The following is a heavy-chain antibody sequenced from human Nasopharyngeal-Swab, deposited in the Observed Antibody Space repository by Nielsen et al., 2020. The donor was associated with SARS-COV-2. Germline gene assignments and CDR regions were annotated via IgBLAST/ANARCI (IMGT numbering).Heavy chain of an antibody. CDR2: INPSGGST. J-gene: IGHJ3*02. V-gene: IGHV1-46*01. CDR3: ARKSLGYSSGWLVAFDI. CDR1: GYTFTSYY. D-gene: IGHD6-19*01. Sequence: VKVSCKASGYTFTSYYMHWVRQAPGQGLEWMGIINPSGGSTSYAQKFQGRVTMTRDTSTSTFYMELSSLRSEDTAVYYCARKSLGYSSGWLVAFDIWGQGTMVTVSS.